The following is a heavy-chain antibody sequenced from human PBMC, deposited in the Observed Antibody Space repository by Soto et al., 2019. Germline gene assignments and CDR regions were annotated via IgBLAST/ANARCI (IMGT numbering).Heavy chain of an antibody. CDR3: ARGSDIVVVVAATHSNYYYYGMDV. D-gene: IGHD2-15*01. Sequence: GGSLRLSCAASGFTFSSYAMHWVRQAPGKGLERVAVISYDGSNKYYADSVKGRFTISRDNSKNTLYLQMNSLRAEDTAVYYCARGSDIVVVVAATHSNYYYYGMDVWGQGTTVTVSS. CDR2: ISYDGSNK. CDR1: GFTFSSYA. V-gene: IGHV3-30-3*01. J-gene: IGHJ6*02.